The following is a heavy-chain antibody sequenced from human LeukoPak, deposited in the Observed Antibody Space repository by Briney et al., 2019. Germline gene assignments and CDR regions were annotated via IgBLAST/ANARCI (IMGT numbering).Heavy chain of an antibody. CDR1: GYTFTTYD. CDR3: ARGRGSGNKENWFDP. D-gene: IGHD6-19*01. Sequence: ASVKVSCKASGYTFTTYDINWVRQATGQGLEWMGWMNTNSGNTGYTQKLQGRVTMTRNTSISTAYMELSSLRSEDTAVYYCARGRGSGNKENWFDPWGQGTLVTVSS. V-gene: IGHV1-8*01. CDR2: MNTNSGNT. J-gene: IGHJ5*02.